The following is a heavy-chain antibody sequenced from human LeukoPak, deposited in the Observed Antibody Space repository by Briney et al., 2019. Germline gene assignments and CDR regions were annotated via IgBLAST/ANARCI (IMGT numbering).Heavy chain of an antibody. Sequence: GGSLRLSCAVSGFTFDDYAMHWVRQVPGKGLEWVSGINWNSDSIGYADSVKGRFTISRDNAKNSLYLQMNSLRAEDMALYYCAKGYCGGDCYPVGDAFDIWGQGTMVTVSS. J-gene: IGHJ3*02. D-gene: IGHD2-21*02. V-gene: IGHV3-9*03. CDR3: AKGYCGGDCYPVGDAFDI. CDR1: GFTFDDYA. CDR2: INWNSDSI.